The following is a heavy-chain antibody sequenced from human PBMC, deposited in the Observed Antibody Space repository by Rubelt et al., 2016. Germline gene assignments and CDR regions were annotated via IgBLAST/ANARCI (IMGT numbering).Heavy chain of an antibody. J-gene: IGHJ5*02. Sequence: EVQLVQSGAEVTKPGESLRISCKGSGYSFTSYWISWVRQMPGKGLEWMGRIDPSDSYTNYSASVQGHVTISADKSISTAYLQWSSLKASDTAMYYCARIPGSGSSEINWFDPWGQGTLVTVSS. CDR2: IDPSDSYT. CDR1: GYSFTSYW. CDR3: ARIPGSGSSEINWFDP. V-gene: IGHV5-10-1*03. D-gene: IGHD3-10*01.